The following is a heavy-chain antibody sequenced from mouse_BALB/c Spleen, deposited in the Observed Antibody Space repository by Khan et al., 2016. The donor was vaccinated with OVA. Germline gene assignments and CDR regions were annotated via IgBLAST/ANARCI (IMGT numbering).Heavy chain of an antibody. CDR1: GYSLTGYY. CDR3: ARGDYYGSRSFAY. J-gene: IGHJ3*01. CDR2: ISCYNGVI. V-gene: IGHV1S34*01. D-gene: IGHD1-1*01. Sequence: LVKTGASVKISCKASGYSLTGYYMHWVKQSHGKSLEWIGYISCYNGVISYNQKFKGKATFTVDTSSSTAYMQFNSLTSEDSAVYYWARGDYYGSRSFAYWGQGTLVTVSA.